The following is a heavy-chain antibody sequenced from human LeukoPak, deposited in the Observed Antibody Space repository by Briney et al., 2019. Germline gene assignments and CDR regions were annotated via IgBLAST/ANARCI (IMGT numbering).Heavy chain of an antibody. CDR3: AKTSLSDASGHYYYMDV. CDR1: GFSFRDYG. CDR2: SSGSHGTT. J-gene: IGHJ6*03. Sequence: PGGSLRLSCAASGFSFRDYGMHWVRQAPGKGLEGVSASSGSHGTTYYADSVKARFTISRDNSQNTVSLQVNNLRIEDTALYYCAKTSLSDASGHYYYMDVWGKGTTVTVSS. D-gene: IGHD3-3*01. V-gene: IGHV3-NL1*01.